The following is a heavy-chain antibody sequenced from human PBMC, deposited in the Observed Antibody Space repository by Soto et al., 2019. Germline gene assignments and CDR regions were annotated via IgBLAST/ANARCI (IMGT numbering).Heavy chain of an antibody. V-gene: IGHV4-59*08. CDR2: IYYSGST. CDR1: GGSISSYY. J-gene: IGHJ5*02. CDR3: ARLRGKDPLRTGRGDTRYWFDP. D-gene: IGHD7-27*01. Sequence: SETLSLTCTVSGGSISSYYWSWIRQPPGKGLEWIGYIYYSGSTNYNPSLKSRVTISVDTSKNQFSLKLSSVTAADTAVYYCARLRGKDPLRTGRGDTRYWFDPWGQGTLVTVSS.